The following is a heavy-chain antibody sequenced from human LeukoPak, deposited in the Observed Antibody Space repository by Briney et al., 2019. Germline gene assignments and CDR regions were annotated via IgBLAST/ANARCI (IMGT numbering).Heavy chain of an antibody. D-gene: IGHD6-19*01. V-gene: IGHV3-30*18. Sequence: GSLRLSCAASGFTFSSYGMHWVRQAPGKGLEWVAVISYDGSNKYYADSVKGRFTISRDNSKNTLYLQMNSLRAEDTAVYYCAKGGPDSSGWHADYWGQGTLVTVSS. J-gene: IGHJ4*02. CDR3: AKGGPDSSGWHADY. CDR2: ISYDGSNK. CDR1: GFTFSSYG.